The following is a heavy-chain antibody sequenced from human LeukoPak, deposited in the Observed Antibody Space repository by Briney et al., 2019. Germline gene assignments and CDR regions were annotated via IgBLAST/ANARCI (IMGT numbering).Heavy chain of an antibody. D-gene: IGHD6-13*01. Sequence: GESLKISCKGSGYSFTIYWIGWVRQMPGKGLEGMGIIYPGDSDTRYSPSFQGQVTISADKSISTAYLQWSSLKASDTAMYYCARRRGKYSSRWQYNWFDPWGQGTLVTVSS. V-gene: IGHV5-51*01. CDR2: IYPGDSDT. J-gene: IGHJ5*02. CDR3: ARRRGKYSSRWQYNWFDP. CDR1: GYSFTIYW.